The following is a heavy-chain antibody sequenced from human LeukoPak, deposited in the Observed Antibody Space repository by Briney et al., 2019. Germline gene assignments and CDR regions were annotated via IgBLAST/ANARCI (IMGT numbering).Heavy chain of an antibody. CDR2: IYCGGNT. CDR1: GFTVSSTF. Sequence: GGSLRLSCAASGFTVSSTFMSWVRQAPGKGLEWVSVIYCGGNTYYADSVKGRFTISRDHSKNTLYLQMNSLRAEDTAVYYCARGPYSLGAFDIWGQGTMVTVFS. D-gene: IGHD2-15*01. V-gene: IGHV3-53*01. CDR3: ARGPYSLGAFDI. J-gene: IGHJ3*02.